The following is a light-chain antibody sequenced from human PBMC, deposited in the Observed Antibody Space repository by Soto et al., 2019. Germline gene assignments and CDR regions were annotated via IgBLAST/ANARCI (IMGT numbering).Light chain of an antibody. Sequence: DILMTQSPSTLSASVGDRVTITCRASESISFWLAWYQQKPGKAPKLLIYEASILESGVPSRFSGTGSGTEFTLTISSLQPNDFATYYCQPSKTKLWTFGQGTRV. V-gene: IGKV1-5*01. CDR1: ESISFW. J-gene: IGKJ1*01. CDR2: EAS. CDR3: QPSKTKLWT.